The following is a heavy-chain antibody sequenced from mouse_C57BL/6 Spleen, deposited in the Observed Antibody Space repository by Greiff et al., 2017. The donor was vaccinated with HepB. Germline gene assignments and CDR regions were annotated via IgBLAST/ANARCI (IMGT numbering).Heavy chain of an antibody. CDR2: IYPGGGYT. J-gene: IGHJ2*01. Sequence: VKLQESGAELVRPGTSVKMSCKASGYTFTNYWIGWAKQRPGHGLEWIGDIYPGGGYTNYNEKFKGKATLTADKSSSTAYMQFSSLTSEDSAIYYCARAAQAHYFDYWGQGTTLTVSS. CDR3: ARAAQAHYFDY. D-gene: IGHD3-2*02. CDR1: GYTFTNYW. V-gene: IGHV1-63*01.